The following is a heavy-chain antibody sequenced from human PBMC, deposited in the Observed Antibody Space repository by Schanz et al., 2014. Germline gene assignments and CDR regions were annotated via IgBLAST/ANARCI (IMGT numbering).Heavy chain of an antibody. V-gene: IGHV1-69*09. Sequence: QVQLVQSGAEVKQPGASVKVSCKASGYIFGSHGMTWVRQAPGQGLEWMGRIIPILDKTNYAQKFQGRVTMTADKSTSTVYMEVSSLRPEDTALYDCARDFHGYGPHLDYWGQGSLVTVSS. CDR2: IIPILDKT. CDR1: GYIFGSHG. CDR3: ARDFHGYGPHLDY. D-gene: IGHD5-12*01. J-gene: IGHJ4*02.